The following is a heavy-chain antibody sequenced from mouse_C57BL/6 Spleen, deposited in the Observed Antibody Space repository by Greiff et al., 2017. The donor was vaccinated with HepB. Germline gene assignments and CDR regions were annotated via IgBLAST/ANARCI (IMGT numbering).Heavy chain of an antibody. D-gene: IGHD3-2*02. CDR1: GFTFSDYG. J-gene: IGHJ4*01. CDR3: ARGTAQAKGSMDY. Sequence: EVKLVESGGGLVKPGGSLKLSCAASGFTFSDYGMHWVRQAPEKGLEWVAYISSGSSTIYYADTVKGRFTISRDNAKNTLFLQMTSLRSEDTAMYYCARGTAQAKGSMDYWGQGTSVTVSS. CDR2: ISSGSSTI. V-gene: IGHV5-17*01.